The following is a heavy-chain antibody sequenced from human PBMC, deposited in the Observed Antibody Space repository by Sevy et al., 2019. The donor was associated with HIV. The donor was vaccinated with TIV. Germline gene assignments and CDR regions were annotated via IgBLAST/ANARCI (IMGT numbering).Heavy chain of an antibody. D-gene: IGHD6-13*01. V-gene: IGHV4-34*01. CDR1: GGSFSGYY. CDR3: ARAGYSSSWYPKYFQH. CDR2: INHSGST. Sequence: SETLSLTCAVYGGSFSGYYWSWIRQPPGKGLEWIGEINHSGSTNYNPSLKSRVTISVDTSKNQFSLKLSSVTAADTAVYYCARAGYSSSWYPKYFQHRGQGTLVTVSS. J-gene: IGHJ1*01.